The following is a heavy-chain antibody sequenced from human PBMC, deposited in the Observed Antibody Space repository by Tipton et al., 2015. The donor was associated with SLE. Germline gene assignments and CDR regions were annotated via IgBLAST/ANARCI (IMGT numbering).Heavy chain of an antibody. CDR2: IYPSGRP. D-gene: IGHD4-17*01. V-gene: IGHV4-4*07. CDR1: GDSFNANF. J-gene: IGHJ4*02. Sequence: TLSLTCTVSGDSFNANFWSWIRQPVGKGMEWIGRIYPSGRPNYNPSLKSRVTMSVDTSKNHFSLKLTSVTAADTAVYYCARVSVTNYYFDYWGRGTLVTVSS. CDR3: ARVSVTNYYFDY.